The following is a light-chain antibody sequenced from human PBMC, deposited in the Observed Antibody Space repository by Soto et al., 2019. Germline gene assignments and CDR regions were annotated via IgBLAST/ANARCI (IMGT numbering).Light chain of an antibody. J-gene: IGKJ1*01. CDR1: QSVSSN. Sequence: EIVMTQSPATLSVSPGERATLSCRASQSVSSNLAWYQQKPGQAPRLLIYGASTRATGIPARFSGSGSGTEFTLTISSQQSEDFAVYYCQQYNKWPPWWTFGQGTKVEIK. V-gene: IGKV3-15*01. CDR2: GAS. CDR3: QQYNKWPPWWT.